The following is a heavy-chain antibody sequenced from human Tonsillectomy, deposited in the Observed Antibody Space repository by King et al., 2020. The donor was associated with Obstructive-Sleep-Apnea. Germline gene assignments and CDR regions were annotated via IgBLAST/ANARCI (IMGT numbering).Heavy chain of an antibody. CDR2: IYYSGST. CDR1: GGSISSSSYY. V-gene: IGHV4-39*07. Sequence: QLQESGPGLVKPSETLSLTCTVSGGSISSSSYYWGWIRQPPGKGLEWIGSIYYSGSTYYNPSLKSRVTISVDTSKNQFSLKLSSVTAADTAVYYCARVKALIPTGMVDYWGQGTLVTVSS. CDR3: ARVKALIPTGMVDY. J-gene: IGHJ4*02. D-gene: IGHD3-10*01.